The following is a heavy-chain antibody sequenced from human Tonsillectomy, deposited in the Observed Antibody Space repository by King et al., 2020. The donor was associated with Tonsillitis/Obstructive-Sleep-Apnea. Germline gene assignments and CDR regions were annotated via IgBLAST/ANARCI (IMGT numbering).Heavy chain of an antibody. D-gene: IGHD3-16*01. Sequence: VQLVESGGGLVKPGGSLRLSCTASGFTFSDYYMTWIRQAPGKGLERVSTISFSSSYTDYADSVEGRFTISRDNAKNSLYLQMNSLRAEDTSMYYCAKVSSPMGGALDYWGQGTLVTVSS. CDR1: GFTFSDYY. J-gene: IGHJ4*02. CDR2: ISFSSSYT. CDR3: AKVSSPMGGALDY. V-gene: IGHV3-11*06.